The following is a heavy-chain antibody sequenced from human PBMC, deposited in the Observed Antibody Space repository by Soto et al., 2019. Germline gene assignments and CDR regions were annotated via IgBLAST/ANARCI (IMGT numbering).Heavy chain of an antibody. J-gene: IGHJ6*02. CDR2: IYYSGST. D-gene: IGHD3-10*01. Sequence: PSETLSLTCPVSGGSISSGCYYWSWIRQHPGKGLEWIGYIYYSGSTYYNPSLKSRVTISVDTSKNQFSLKLSSVTAADTAVYYCARDARGALRYYYYGMDVWGQGTTVTVSS. V-gene: IGHV4-31*03. CDR1: GGSISSGCYY. CDR3: ARDARGALRYYYYGMDV.